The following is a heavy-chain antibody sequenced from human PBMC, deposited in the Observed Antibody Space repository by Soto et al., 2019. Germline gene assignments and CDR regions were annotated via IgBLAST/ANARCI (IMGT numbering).Heavy chain of an antibody. Sequence: EVQLVESGGGLVQPGGSLRLSCAAYGFTFSDHYMDWVRQAPGKGVEWVGRIRNKANSYTTEYAASVKGRFTSSRDDLKNSLYPQMNSLKTEDTALYYCARGNRAFANWGQGTMVTVSS. CDR1: GFTFSDHY. CDR3: ARGNRAFAN. CDR2: IRNKANSYTT. J-gene: IGHJ3*02. V-gene: IGHV3-72*01.